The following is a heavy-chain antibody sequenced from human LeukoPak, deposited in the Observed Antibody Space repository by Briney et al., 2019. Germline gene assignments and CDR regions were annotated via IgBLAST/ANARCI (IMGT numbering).Heavy chain of an antibody. CDR2: IIPIFGTA. CDR3: ARVSRDGYSIFDY. D-gene: IGHD5-24*01. Sequence: SVKVSCKASGGTFSSYAISWVRQAPGQGLEWMGGIIPIFGTANYAQKFQGRVTITADESTSTAYMELSSLRSEDTAVYYCARVSRDGYSIFDYWGQGTLVTVSS. J-gene: IGHJ4*02. V-gene: IGHV1-69*13. CDR1: GGTFSSYA.